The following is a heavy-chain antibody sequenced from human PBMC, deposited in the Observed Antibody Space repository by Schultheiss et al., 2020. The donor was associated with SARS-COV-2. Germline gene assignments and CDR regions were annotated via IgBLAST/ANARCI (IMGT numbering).Heavy chain of an antibody. CDR2: ISSSGSTI. Sequence: GGSLRLSCAASGFTFSNYMSWVRQAPGKGLEWVSYISSSGSTIYYADSVKGRFTISRDSAKNSLYLQMNSLRAEDTAVYYCARDGSSLFFAEYFQHWGQGTLVTVSS. CDR3: ARDGSSLFFAEYFQH. CDR1: GFTFSNY. D-gene: IGHD2/OR15-2a*01. J-gene: IGHJ1*01. V-gene: IGHV3-11*04.